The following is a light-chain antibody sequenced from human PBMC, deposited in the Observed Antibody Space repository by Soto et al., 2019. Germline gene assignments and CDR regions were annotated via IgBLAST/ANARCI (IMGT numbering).Light chain of an antibody. CDR3: MQTLQTPLT. J-gene: IGKJ4*01. CDR2: LGS. Sequence: DIVMTQSPLSLSVTPGEPASISCRSSQSLLDSNGYNYLDWYVQKPGQSPQLLFYLGSSRASRVPDRFSGSGSGTDFTLKISRVEAEDVGVYFCMQTLQTPLTFGGGTKVEIK. CDR1: QSLLDSNGYNY. V-gene: IGKV2-28*01.